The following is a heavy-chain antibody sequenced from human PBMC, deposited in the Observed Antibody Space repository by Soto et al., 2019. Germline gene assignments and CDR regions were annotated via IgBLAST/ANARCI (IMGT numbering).Heavy chain of an antibody. Sequence: PSHTLSLTCAISGDSVSSNSAAWNWIRQSPSRSLECLGRTYYRSKWYNDYAVSVKMRITINPDTSKNQFSLQLNSVTPDDTSLYYCARAKLGGSGSFYRRDYYGMDVWGPGTMVTVSS. J-gene: IGHJ6*02. CDR3: ARAKLGGSGSFYRRDYYGMDV. D-gene: IGHD3-10*01. V-gene: IGHV6-1*01. CDR1: GDSVSSNSAA. CDR2: TYYRSKWYN.